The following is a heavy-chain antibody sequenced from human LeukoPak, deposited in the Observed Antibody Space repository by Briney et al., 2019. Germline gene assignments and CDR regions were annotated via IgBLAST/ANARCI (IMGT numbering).Heavy chain of an antibody. Sequence: SETLSLTCTVCGGSISSYYWSWIRQPAGKGLEWIGRIYTSGSTNYNPSLKRRVTISVDTSKNQFSLKLSSVPAADTAVYYCARDDYYYGSGSLDYWGQGTLVTVSS. CDR1: GGSISSYY. J-gene: IGHJ4*02. CDR3: ARDDYYYGSGSLDY. D-gene: IGHD3-10*01. V-gene: IGHV4-4*07. CDR2: IYTSGST.